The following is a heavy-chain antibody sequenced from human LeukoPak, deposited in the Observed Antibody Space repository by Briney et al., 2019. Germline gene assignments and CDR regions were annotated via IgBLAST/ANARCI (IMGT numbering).Heavy chain of an antibody. CDR1: GFGFSSYG. CDR3: ARDATEYGDSHFDW. J-gene: IGHJ4*02. Sequence: GGSLRLSCSASGFGFSSYGMHWVRQAPGEGLEWVAVIWNDGSHQYYADSEKGRFTISRDNSRNTVYLQMNRLRVEDTAVYYCARDATEYGDSHFDWWGQGTLVTVSS. CDR2: IWNDGSHQ. V-gene: IGHV3-33*01. D-gene: IGHD4-17*01.